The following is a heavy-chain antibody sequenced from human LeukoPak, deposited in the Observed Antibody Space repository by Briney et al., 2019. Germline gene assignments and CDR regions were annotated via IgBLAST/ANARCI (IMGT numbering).Heavy chain of an antibody. D-gene: IGHD3-10*01. CDR1: GLTFNSHS. V-gene: IGHV3-23*01. J-gene: IGHJ4*02. Sequence: GGSLRLSCVASGLTFNSHSMSWVRQAPGMGLEWVSVVSTNGDVTFYADSVKGRFTISRDNSKNTLFLQMNSLRAEDTAVYYCAKLSLSGRSQSADYWGQGTLVTVSS. CDR2: VSTNGDVT. CDR3: AKLSLSGRSQSADY.